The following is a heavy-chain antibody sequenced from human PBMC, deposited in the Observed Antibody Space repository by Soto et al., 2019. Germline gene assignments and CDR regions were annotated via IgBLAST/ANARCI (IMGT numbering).Heavy chain of an antibody. CDR3: ARDRSEFARWFDR. Sequence: QVQLVESGGGLVQPERSLRLSCAASGFTFRNHGMHWVRQAPGKGLEWVAVIWYDESHEFYADSVKGRFSISRDNAKNTLYLQMNSLRAEDTAMYYCARDRSEFARWFDRWGQGTQVTVSS. CDR1: GFTFRNHG. CDR2: IWYDESHE. J-gene: IGHJ5*02. V-gene: IGHV3-33*01. D-gene: IGHD2-21*01.